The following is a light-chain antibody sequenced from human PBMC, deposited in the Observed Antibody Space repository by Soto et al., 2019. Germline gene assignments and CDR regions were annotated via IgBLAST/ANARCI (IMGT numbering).Light chain of an antibody. Sequence: QSVLTQPPSVSGSPGQSVTISCTGTSSDVGSYNRVSWYQQPPDTAPKLMIYEVNNRPSGVPDRFSGSKSGNTASLTITGLQAEDEADYYCNSYTSSNTYVFGTGTKLTVL. V-gene: IGLV2-18*02. CDR2: EVN. CDR3: NSYTSSNTYV. J-gene: IGLJ1*01. CDR1: SSDVGSYNR.